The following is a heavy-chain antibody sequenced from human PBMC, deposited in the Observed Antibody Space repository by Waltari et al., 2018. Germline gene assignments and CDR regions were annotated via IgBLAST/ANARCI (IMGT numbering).Heavy chain of an antibody. Sequence: QVHLVESGGGVVQPGGSLRLSCAASGFIFTDFGINWVRQAPGKGLEWVALIRSDNSLKFHDGSGVEGRFTISRDNSKKTVDLQMNGLTPEDTAVYYCAKELDDRAWGRYDHWGQGIQVTVSS. D-gene: IGHD3-16*01. CDR3: AKELDDRAWGRYDH. V-gene: IGHV3-30*02. CDR2: IRSDNSLK. J-gene: IGHJ4*02. CDR1: GFIFTDFG.